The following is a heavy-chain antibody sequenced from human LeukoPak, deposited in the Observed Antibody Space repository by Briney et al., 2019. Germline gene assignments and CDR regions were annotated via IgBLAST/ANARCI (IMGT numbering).Heavy chain of an antibody. Sequence: GASLRLSCAASGFTFSSYVMSWVRQAPGKGLECASRIVGSGDKTYYADSVKGRFTISRDNSKNTLYLQMNSLRAEDTAVYYCARRTESKCFDLWGQGTLVTVSS. CDR2: IVGSGDKT. V-gene: IGHV3-23*01. CDR3: ARRTESKCFDL. CDR1: GFTFSSYV. D-gene: IGHD2-2*01. J-gene: IGHJ4*02.